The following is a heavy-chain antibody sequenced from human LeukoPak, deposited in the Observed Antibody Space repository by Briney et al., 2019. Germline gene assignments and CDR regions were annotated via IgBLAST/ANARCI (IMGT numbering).Heavy chain of an antibody. V-gene: IGHV1-69*04. CDR3: ARDRPYDSSGYPFDY. CDR2: IIPILGIA. D-gene: IGHD3-22*01. J-gene: IGHJ4*02. CDR1: GGTFSSYA. Sequence: SVKVSCKASGGTFSSYAISWVRQAPGQGLEWMGRIIPILGIANYAQKLQGRVTMTTDTSTSTAYMELRSLRSDDTAVYYCARDRPYDSSGYPFDYWGQGTLVTVSS.